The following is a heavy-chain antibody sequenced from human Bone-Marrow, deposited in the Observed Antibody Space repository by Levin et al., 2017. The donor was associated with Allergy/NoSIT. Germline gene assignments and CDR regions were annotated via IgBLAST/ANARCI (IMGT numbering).Heavy chain of an antibody. D-gene: IGHD3-9*01. CDR1: GFTFSSYS. V-gene: IGHV3-48*02. Sequence: GESLKISCAASGFTFSSYSMNWVRQAPGKWLEWVSYISSSSSTIYYADSVKGGFTISRDNDKNSLYLQMNSLRDEDTALYYCARDGGYYDISSNYDYWGQGTLVTVSS. CDR2: ISSSSSTI. CDR3: ARDGGYYDISSNYDY. J-gene: IGHJ4*02.